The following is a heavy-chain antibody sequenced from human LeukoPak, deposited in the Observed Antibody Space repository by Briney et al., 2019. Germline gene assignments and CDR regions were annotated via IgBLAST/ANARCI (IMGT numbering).Heavy chain of an antibody. Sequence: GGSLRLSCTASGFTFSNYAMSWVRQAPGKGLEWVSTISGSGGGTYYADSVKGRFTISRDNSKNTLYLQMSSLRAEDTAVYYCAKGLYCSSTNCYFFDYWGQGTLVTVSS. D-gene: IGHD2-2*01. CDR3: AKGLYCSSTNCYFFDY. CDR1: GFTFSNYA. J-gene: IGHJ4*02. V-gene: IGHV3-23*01. CDR2: ISGSGGGT.